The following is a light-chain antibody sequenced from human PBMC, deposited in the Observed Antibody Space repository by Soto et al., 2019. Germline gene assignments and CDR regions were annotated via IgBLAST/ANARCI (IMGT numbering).Light chain of an antibody. CDR3: QQYDSYWT. CDR2: DAS. Sequence: DIQMTQSPSALSASVGDRVTIACRASHSISNWLAWYQQKPGKAPKVLISDASSLESGVPSRFSGSGSGTEFTLTISSLQPDDFATYYCQQYDSYWTFGQGTKVDIK. V-gene: IGKV1-5*01. CDR1: HSISNW. J-gene: IGKJ1*01.